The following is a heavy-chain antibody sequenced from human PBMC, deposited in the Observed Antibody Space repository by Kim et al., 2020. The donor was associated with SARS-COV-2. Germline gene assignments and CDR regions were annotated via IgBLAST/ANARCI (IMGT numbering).Heavy chain of an antibody. V-gene: IGHV3-30-3*01. CDR2: ISYDGSNK. Sequence: GGSLRLSCAASGFTFSSYAMHWVRQAPGKGLEWVAVISYDGSNKYYADSVKGRFTISRDNSKNTLYLQMNSLRAEDTAVYYCARDDDYDFWSGYLDYWGQGTLVTVSS. CDR3: ARDDDYDFWSGYLDY. D-gene: IGHD3-3*01. CDR1: GFTFSSYA. J-gene: IGHJ4*02.